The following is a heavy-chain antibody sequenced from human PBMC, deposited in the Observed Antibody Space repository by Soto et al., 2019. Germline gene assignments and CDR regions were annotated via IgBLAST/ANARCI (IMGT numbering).Heavy chain of an antibody. CDR1: GYTFTGYY. CDR2: INPNSGGT. Sequence: QVQLVQSGAEVKKPGASVKVSCKASGYTFTGYYMHWVRQAPGQGLEWMGWINPNSGGTNYAQKFQGWVTMTRDTSISTAYMELSRLGSDDTAVYYCAILGGERGYCSGGSCPFDYWGQGTLVTVSS. V-gene: IGHV1-2*04. CDR3: AILGGERGYCSGGSCPFDY. D-gene: IGHD2-15*01. J-gene: IGHJ4*02.